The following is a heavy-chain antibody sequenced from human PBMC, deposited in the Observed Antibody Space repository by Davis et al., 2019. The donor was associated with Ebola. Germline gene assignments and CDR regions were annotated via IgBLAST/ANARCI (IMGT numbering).Heavy chain of an antibody. J-gene: IGHJ4*02. Sequence: SETLSLTCAVYGGSFSGYYWSWIRQPPGKGLEWIGEINHSGSTNYSPSLKSRVTISVDTSKNQFSLKLSSVTAADTAVYYCARVRYYGSGSPIDYWGQGTLVTVSS. V-gene: IGHV4-34*01. CDR1: GGSFSGYY. D-gene: IGHD3-10*01. CDR2: INHSGST. CDR3: ARVRYYGSGSPIDY.